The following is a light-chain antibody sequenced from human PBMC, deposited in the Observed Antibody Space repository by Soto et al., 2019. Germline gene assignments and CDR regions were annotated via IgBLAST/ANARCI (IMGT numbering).Light chain of an antibody. J-gene: IGLJ2*01. CDR1: SSNIGSYT. CDR3: AAWDDSLNGPV. Sequence: QLVLTQSPSASGTPGQRVTISCSGSSSNIGSYTVNWYQQLPGTAPKLLIYSNNQRPSGVPARFSGSKSGTSASLAISGLQSEDEADYFCAAWDDSLNGPVFGGGTKLTVL. V-gene: IGLV1-44*01. CDR2: SNN.